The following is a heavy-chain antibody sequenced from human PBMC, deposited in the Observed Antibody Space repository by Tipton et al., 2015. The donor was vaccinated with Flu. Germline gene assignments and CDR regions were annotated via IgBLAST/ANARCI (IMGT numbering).Heavy chain of an antibody. CDR1: GDSVSTNSAA. CDR3: VTIDGPFEAGSCISTNCWIDH. J-gene: IGHJ4*02. Sequence: TLSLTCAISGDSVSTNSAAWNWIRQSPGKGLEWIAYISYSGYTNYNPSLKSRVTLSLDISKNHFSLRLSSVTAADTAVYYCVTIDGPFEAGSCISTNCWIDHWGQGTLVSVSP. CDR2: ISYSGYT. V-gene: IGHV4-61*03. D-gene: IGHD2-2*01.